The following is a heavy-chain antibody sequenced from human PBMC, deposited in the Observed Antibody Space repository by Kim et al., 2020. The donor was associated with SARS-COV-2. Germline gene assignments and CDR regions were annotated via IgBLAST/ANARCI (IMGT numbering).Heavy chain of an antibody. J-gene: IGHJ6*02. V-gene: IGHV3-21*06. D-gene: IGHD3-10*01. Sequence: GGSLRLSCAASGFSFSSYSINWVRQAPGKGLEWVSSITSSSSHIYYADSVKGRFTISRDNAKNSLYLQMNSLRAEDTAVYYCARDSRRFGEFYYYYYGMDVWGQGTTVTVSS. CDR2: ITSSSSHI. CDR1: GFSFSSYS. CDR3: ARDSRRFGEFYYYYYGMDV.